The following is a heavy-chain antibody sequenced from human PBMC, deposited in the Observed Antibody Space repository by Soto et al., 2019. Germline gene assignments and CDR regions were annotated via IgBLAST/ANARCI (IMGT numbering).Heavy chain of an antibody. CDR2: ISHDGSSK. CDR1: GFTFNIYS. CDR3: ARDYSLYDYYYYYGLDV. D-gene: IGHD6-13*01. Sequence: QVHLVESGGGAVQPGRSLRLSCAASGFTFNIYSLHWVRQAPGKGLEWVALISHDGSSKYYADSVKGRFTISRDISKNTLFLHMNSLRAEDTAVYFCARDYSLYDYYYYYGLDVWGQGTTVTVSS. V-gene: IGHV3-30-3*01. J-gene: IGHJ6*02.